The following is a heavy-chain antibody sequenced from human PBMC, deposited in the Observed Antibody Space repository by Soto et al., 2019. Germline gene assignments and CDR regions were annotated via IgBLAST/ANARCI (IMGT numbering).Heavy chain of an antibody. J-gene: IGHJ6*02. Sequence: QVQLVQSGAEVKKPGASVKVSCKASGYSFTSYAISWVRQAPGQGFEWMGWTSAYNGNTNYAQKLQGRVTMTTDTSTSTAYMELRSLRSDDTAVYYCARRQWLVGGYYYGMDVWGQGTTVTVSS. V-gene: IGHV1-18*01. CDR2: TSAYNGNT. D-gene: IGHD6-19*01. CDR3: ARRQWLVGGYYYGMDV. CDR1: GYSFTSYA.